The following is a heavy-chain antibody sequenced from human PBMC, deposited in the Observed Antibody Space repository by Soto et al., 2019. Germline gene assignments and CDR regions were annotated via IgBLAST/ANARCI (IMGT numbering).Heavy chain of an antibody. Sequence: SETLSLTFTVSGGSISSSSYYWGWIRQPPGKGLEWIGSIYYSGSTYYNPSLKSRVTISVDTSKNQFSLKLSSVTAADTAVYYCARLGYCSSTSCHGLLWFGELLWPREDWGQGTLVTVSS. CDR1: GGSISSSSYY. CDR2: IYYSGST. CDR3: ARLGYCSSTSCHGLLWFGELLWPRED. D-gene: IGHD3-10*01. V-gene: IGHV4-39*01. J-gene: IGHJ4*02.